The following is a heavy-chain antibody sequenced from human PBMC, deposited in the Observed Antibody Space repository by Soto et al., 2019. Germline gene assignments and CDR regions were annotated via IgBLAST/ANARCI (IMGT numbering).Heavy chain of an antibody. Sequence: SETLSLTCTVSGGSISNDAYYWSWLRQHPGGGLEWIGYIYYSGNSYYNPSLKSRLAISRDNAKNSLYLQMNSLRAEDTAVYYCAPLWAHLPHYWGQGTLVTVSS. D-gene: IGHD2-21*01. CDR1: GGSISNDAYY. V-gene: IGHV4-31*02. CDR2: IYYSGNS. CDR3: APLWAHLPHY. J-gene: IGHJ4*02.